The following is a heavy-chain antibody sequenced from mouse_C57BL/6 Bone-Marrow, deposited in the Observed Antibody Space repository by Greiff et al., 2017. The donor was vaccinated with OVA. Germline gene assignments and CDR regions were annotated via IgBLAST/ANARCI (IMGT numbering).Heavy chain of an antibody. J-gene: IGHJ3*01. CDR2: IDPEDGDT. Sequence: VQLKESGAELVRPGASVKLSCTASGFNIKDYYMHWVKQRPEQGLEWIGRIDPEDGDTEYAPKFQGKATMTADTSSNTAYLQLSSRTSDDTAVYYCTTGGITTVVAPAGFAYWGQGTLGTVSA. D-gene: IGHD1-1*01. CDR1: GFNIKDYY. V-gene: IGHV14-1*01. CDR3: TTGGITTVVAPAGFAY.